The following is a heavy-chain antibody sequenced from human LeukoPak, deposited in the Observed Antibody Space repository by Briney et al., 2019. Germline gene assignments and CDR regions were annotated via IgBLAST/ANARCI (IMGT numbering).Heavy chain of an antibody. CDR1: GYIFTGYF. CDR3: AREVDYYDTSDYFPLGY. CDR2: INPNNGGT. Sequence: ASVKVSCKASGYIFTGYFIHWVRQAPGQGLEWMGWINPNNGGTNYTQKFQGRVTMTRDTSISTAYMELSRLRSDDTAVYYCAREVDYYDTSDYFPLGYWGQGTLVTVSS. J-gene: IGHJ4*02. D-gene: IGHD3-22*01. V-gene: IGHV1-2*02.